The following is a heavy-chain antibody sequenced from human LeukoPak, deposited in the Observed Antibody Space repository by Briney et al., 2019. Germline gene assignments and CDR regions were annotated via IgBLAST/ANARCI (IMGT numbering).Heavy chain of an antibody. CDR2: IEQYGSEK. Sequence: QPGRSLRLSYAASGFSFSDSWMTWVRQAPGKGLEWVANIEQYGSEKNYVDSVKGRFTISRDNAKNSLYLQMNILRAEDTAVYYCARGHGWFDPWGQGTLVTVSS. CDR1: GFSFSDSW. J-gene: IGHJ5*02. CDR3: ARGHGWFDP. V-gene: IGHV3-7*05.